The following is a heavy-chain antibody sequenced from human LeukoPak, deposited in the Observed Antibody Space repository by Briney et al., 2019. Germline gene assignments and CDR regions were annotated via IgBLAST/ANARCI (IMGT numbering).Heavy chain of an antibody. D-gene: IGHD2-21*02. Sequence: PGGSLRLSCAASGFTFSSYSMNWVRQAPGKGLEWVSYISSSSSTIYYADSVKGRFTISRDNAKNSLYLQMNSLRAEDTALYYCAKDTTAIRKYYFDYWGQGTLVTVSS. J-gene: IGHJ4*02. CDR2: ISSSSSTI. CDR3: AKDTTAIRKYYFDY. CDR1: GFTFSSYS. V-gene: IGHV3-48*04.